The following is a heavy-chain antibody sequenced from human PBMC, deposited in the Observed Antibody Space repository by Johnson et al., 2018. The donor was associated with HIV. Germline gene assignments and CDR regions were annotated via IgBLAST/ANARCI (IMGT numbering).Heavy chain of an antibody. D-gene: IGHD3-22*01. Sequence: QVQVVESGGGVVQPGRSLRLSCTASGFTFSTYAMHWVRRAPGKGLEWVAFIPYDGNNKYYADSVTGRFTFSRDNSKNTLYLQMNSLRAEDTAVYFCAKVRSGYTEIDAFDIWGQGTMVTVSS. CDR2: IPYDGNNK. J-gene: IGHJ3*02. V-gene: IGHV3-30*18. CDR3: AKVRSGYTEIDAFDI. CDR1: GFTFSTYA.